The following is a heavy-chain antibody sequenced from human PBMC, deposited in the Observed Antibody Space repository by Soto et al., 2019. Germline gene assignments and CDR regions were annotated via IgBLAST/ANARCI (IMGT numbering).Heavy chain of an antibody. D-gene: IGHD6-13*01. CDR2: INHSGST. J-gene: IGHJ4*02. CDR3: ARGGIAAAGTLDY. V-gene: IGHV4-34*01. CDR1: GGSFSGYY. Sequence: QVQLQQWGAGLLKPSETLSLTCAVYGGSFSGYYWSWIRQPPGKGLEWIGEINHSGSTNYNPSLKSRVTISVDPSKNQFSLKLSSVTAADTAVYYCARGGIAAAGTLDYWGQGTLVTVSS.